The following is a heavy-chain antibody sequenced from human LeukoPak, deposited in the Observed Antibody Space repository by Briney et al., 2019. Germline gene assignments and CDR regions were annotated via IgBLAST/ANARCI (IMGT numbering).Heavy chain of an antibody. Sequence: GGSLRLSCAASGFTFSSYAMSWVRQAPGKGLEWVSLIYSDGGTYYADSVKGRFTISRDISKNTLYLQMNSLRAEDAAVYYCARDKAGAGFGDAFDIWGQGTMVTVSS. J-gene: IGHJ3*02. V-gene: IGHV3-66*01. CDR2: IYSDGGT. CDR1: GFTFSSYA. CDR3: ARDKAGAGFGDAFDI. D-gene: IGHD3-10*01.